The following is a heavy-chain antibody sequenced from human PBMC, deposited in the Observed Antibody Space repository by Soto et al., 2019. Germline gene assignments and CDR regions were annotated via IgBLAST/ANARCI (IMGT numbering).Heavy chain of an antibody. V-gene: IGHV3-21*01. J-gene: IGHJ4*02. D-gene: IGHD6-13*01. CDR3: ARVHRIAAADDY. Sequence: PGGSLRLSCAASGFTFSSYGMNWVRQAPGKGLEWVSSISSSSSYIYYADSVKGRFTISRDNAKNSLYLQMNSLRAEDTAVYYCARVHRIAAADDYWGQGTLVTVSS. CDR1: GFTFSSYG. CDR2: ISSSSSYI.